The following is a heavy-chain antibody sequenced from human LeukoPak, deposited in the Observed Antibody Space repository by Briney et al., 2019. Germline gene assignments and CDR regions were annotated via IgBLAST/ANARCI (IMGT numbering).Heavy chain of an antibody. CDR2: INHSGST. CDR3: ARTPLGPDGYNSR. V-gene: IGHV4-34*09. J-gene: IGHJ4*02. D-gene: IGHD5-12*01. Sequence: SETLSLTCAVYGGSFSGYYWSWIRQPPGKGLEWIGEINHSGSTNYNPSLKSRVTISVDTSKNQFSLKLSSVTAADTAVYYCARTPLGPDGYNSRWGQGTLVTVSS. CDR1: GGSFSGYY.